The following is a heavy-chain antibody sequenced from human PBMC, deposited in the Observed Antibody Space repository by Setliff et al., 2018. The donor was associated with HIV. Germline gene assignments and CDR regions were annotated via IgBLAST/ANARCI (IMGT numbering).Heavy chain of an antibody. V-gene: IGHV4-59*11. CDR2: IFYSGST. CDR1: DGSIRSHY. D-gene: IGHD5-18*01. CDR3: ARGAGYSYFDYSYYYMDV. Sequence: SETLSLTCIISDGSIRSHYWSWIRQPPGKGLEWIGYIFYSGSTNYNPSLKSRVTISVDTTKSQISLKLSSVTAADTAVYYCARGAGYSYFDYSYYYMDVWGKGTTVTVSS. J-gene: IGHJ6*03.